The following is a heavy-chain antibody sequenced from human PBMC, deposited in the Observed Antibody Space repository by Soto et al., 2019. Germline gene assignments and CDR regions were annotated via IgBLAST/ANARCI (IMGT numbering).Heavy chain of an antibody. CDR3: ARDPWSGLRFLEWLPLPYYYYGMDV. Sequence: PSQTLSLTCAISGDSVSSNSAAWNWIRQSPSRGLEWLGRTYYRSKWYNDYAVSVKSRITINPDTSKNQFSLQLNSVTPEDTAVYYCARDPWSGLRFLEWLPLPYYYYGMDVWVQGTTVTVSS. CDR1: GDSVSSNSAA. CDR2: TYYRSKWYN. D-gene: IGHD3-3*01. J-gene: IGHJ6*02. V-gene: IGHV6-1*01.